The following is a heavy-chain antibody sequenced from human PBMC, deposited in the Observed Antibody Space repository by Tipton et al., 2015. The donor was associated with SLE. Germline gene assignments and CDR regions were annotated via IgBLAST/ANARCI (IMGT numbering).Heavy chain of an antibody. J-gene: IGHJ5*02. D-gene: IGHD1-26*01. CDR2: ISAYSGNI. Sequence: QSGAEVKKPGASVKVSCKASGYTFTAVFVDWVRQAPGQGLEWMGWISAYSGNINYAQKLQGRVTMTTDTSTSTAYMELRSLRSDDTAVYYCAREGATMDWFDPWGQGTLVTVSS. CDR3: AREGATMDWFDP. V-gene: IGHV1-18*04. CDR1: GYTFTAVF.